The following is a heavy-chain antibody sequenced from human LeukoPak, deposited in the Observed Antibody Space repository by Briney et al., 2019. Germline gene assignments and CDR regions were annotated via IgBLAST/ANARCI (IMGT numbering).Heavy chain of an antibody. V-gene: IGHV1-24*01. D-gene: IGHD1-26*01. CDR2: FDPEDGET. CDR3: ATGRWIEVGATRGDFDY. Sequence: ASVKVSCKVSGYTLTELSMHWVRQAPGKGLEWMGGFDPEDGETIYAQKFQGRVTMTEDTSTDTAYMELSNLRSEDTAVYYCATGRWIEVGATRGDFDYWGQGTLVTVSS. J-gene: IGHJ4*02. CDR1: GYTLTELS.